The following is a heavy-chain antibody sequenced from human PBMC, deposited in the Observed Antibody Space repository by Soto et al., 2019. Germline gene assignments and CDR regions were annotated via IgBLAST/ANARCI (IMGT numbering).Heavy chain of an antibody. J-gene: IGHJ3*02. CDR1: GFTFSSYG. D-gene: IGHD3-22*01. CDR2: ISYDGSNK. CDR3: AKGYDSSGYADAFDI. Sequence: GGSLRLSCAASGFTFSSYGMHWVRQAPGKGLEWVAVISYDGSNKYYADSVKGRFTISRDNSKNTLYLQMNSLRAEDTAVYYCAKGYDSSGYADAFDIWGQGPMVPVSS. V-gene: IGHV3-30*18.